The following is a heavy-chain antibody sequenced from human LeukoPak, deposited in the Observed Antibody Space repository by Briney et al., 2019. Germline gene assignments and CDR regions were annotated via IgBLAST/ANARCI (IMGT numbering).Heavy chain of an antibody. CDR1: GFTFSSYA. CDR3: AKNKAIFGVVKGHFDY. CDR2: ISGSGGST. D-gene: IGHD3-3*01. V-gene: IGHV3-23*01. J-gene: IGHJ4*02. Sequence: QAGGSLRLSCAASGFTFSSYAMSWVRQAPGKGLEWASAISGSGGSTYYADSVKGRFTISRDNSKNTLYLQMNSLRAEDTAVYYCAKNKAIFGVVKGHFDYWGQGTLVTVSS.